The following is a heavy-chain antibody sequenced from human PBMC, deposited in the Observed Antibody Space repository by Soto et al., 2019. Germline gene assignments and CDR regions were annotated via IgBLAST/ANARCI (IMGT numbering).Heavy chain of an antibody. CDR2: INPKSGGT. CDR3: ARGDSTDCSNGVCSFFYNHDMDV. CDR1: GYSFTDYH. Sequence: QVQLVQSGAEVKKPGASVKVSCKASGYSFTDYHIHWVRQAPGQGLEWLGRINPKSGGTSTAQKFEGWVTMTTDKSISPASMELTRLTSDDTAIYYCARGDSTDCSNGVCSFFYNHDMDVWGQGTTVTVSS. V-gene: IGHV1-2*04. D-gene: IGHD2-8*01. J-gene: IGHJ6*02.